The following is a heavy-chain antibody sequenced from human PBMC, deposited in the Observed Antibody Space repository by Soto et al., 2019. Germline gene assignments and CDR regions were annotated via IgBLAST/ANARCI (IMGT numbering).Heavy chain of an antibody. J-gene: IGHJ3*02. D-gene: IGHD3-3*01. V-gene: IGHV3-30-3*01. Sequence: PGGSLRLSCAASGFTFSSYAMHWVRQAPGKGLEWVAVISYDGSNKYYADSVKGRFTISRDNSKNTLYLQMNSLRAEDTAVYYCAREYPSITIFGVVTAEAFDIWGQGTMVTVSS. CDR3: AREYPSITIFGVVTAEAFDI. CDR2: ISYDGSNK. CDR1: GFTFSSYA.